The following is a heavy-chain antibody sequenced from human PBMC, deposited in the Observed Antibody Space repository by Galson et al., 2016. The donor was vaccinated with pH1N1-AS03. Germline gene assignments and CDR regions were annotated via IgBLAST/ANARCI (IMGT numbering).Heavy chain of an antibody. CDR1: GDSISSGSLY. J-gene: IGHJ5*02. V-gene: IGHV4-39*01. D-gene: IGHD1-7*01. Sequence: LSLTCTVSGDSISSGSLYWGWIRQPPGKGLEWIGSIYYSGGSTYSNPSLKSRLSMSVDTSRNQFSLRLISVTAADTAVYSCARRRGELLGYNWFDPWGQGTLVTVSS. CDR3: ARRRGELLGYNWFDP. CDR2: IYYSGGST.